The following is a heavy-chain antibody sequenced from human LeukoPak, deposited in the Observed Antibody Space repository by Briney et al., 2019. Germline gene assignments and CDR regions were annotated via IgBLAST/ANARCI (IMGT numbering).Heavy chain of an antibody. D-gene: IGHD3-22*01. CDR1: GGSIRNYF. J-gene: IGHJ4*02. CDR3: ARESKSYDGSGYYHDY. CDR2: IYTSGST. Sequence: KTSETLSLTCSVSGGSIRNYFWSWIRQPAGKGLEWIGRIYTSGSTDYNLSLRSRVTMSVDTSRNQFSLKLTSVTAADTAVYYCARESKSYDGSGYYHDYWGQGTLVTVSS. V-gene: IGHV4-4*07.